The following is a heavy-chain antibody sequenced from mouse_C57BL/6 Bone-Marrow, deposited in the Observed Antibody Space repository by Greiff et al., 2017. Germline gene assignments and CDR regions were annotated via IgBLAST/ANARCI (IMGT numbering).Heavy chain of an antibody. Sequence: QVQLQQPGAELVRPGSSVKLSCKASGYTFTSYWMHWVKQRPIQGLEWIGNIDPSDSETHYNQKFKDKATLTVDKSSSSAYMQLSSLTSEYSAVYYCARWVYDGYYGFAYWGQGTLVTVSA. CDR1: GYTFTSYW. CDR3: ARWVYDGYYGFAY. CDR2: IDPSDSET. J-gene: IGHJ3*01. D-gene: IGHD2-3*01. V-gene: IGHV1-52*01.